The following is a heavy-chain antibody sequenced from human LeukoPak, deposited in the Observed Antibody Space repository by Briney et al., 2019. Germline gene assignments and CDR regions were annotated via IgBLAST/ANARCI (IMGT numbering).Heavy chain of an antibody. CDR2: ISGSGDNT. Sequence: QSGGSLRLSCAASGFTFSSYAMSWVRQAPGKGLEWVSGISGSGDNTYYADSVKGRFTISRDNSKNTLYLQMNSLRAEDTAVYYCARDLKYSSGWYLGYWGQGTLVTVSS. D-gene: IGHD6-19*01. V-gene: IGHV3-23*01. J-gene: IGHJ4*02. CDR1: GFTFSSYA. CDR3: ARDLKYSSGWYLGY.